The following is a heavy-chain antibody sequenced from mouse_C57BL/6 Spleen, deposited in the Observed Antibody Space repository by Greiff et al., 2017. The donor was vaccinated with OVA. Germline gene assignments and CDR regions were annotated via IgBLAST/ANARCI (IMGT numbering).Heavy chain of an antibody. J-gene: IGHJ1*03. Sequence: EVQRVESGGGLVQPGGSLSLSCAASGFTFTDYYMSWVRQPPGKALEWLGFIRNKANGYTTEYSASVKGRFTISRDNSQSILYLQMNALRAEDSATYYCARYEIYDGYFDVWGTGTTVTVSS. V-gene: IGHV7-3*01. D-gene: IGHD2-12*01. CDR1: GFTFTDYY. CDR3: ARYEIYDGYFDV. CDR2: IRNKANGYTT.